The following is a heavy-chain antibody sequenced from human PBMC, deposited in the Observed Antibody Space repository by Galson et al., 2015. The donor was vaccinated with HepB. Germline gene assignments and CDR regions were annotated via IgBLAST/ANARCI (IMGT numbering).Heavy chain of an antibody. CDR2: ISSSSSTI. V-gene: IGHV3-48*01. D-gene: IGHD3-10*01. CDR3: ASAPWYYYGSGSVYYFDY. Sequence: SLRLSCAASGIIFSSYSMNWVRQAPGKGLEWVSYISSSSSTIYYTDSVKGRFTISRDNAKSSLYLQMNSLRAEDTAVYYCASAPWYYYGSGSVYYFDYWGQGTLVTVSS. CDR1: GIIFSSYS. J-gene: IGHJ4*02.